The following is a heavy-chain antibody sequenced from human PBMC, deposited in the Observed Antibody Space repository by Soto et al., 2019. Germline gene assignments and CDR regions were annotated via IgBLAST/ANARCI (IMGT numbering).Heavy chain of an antibody. CDR2: SSGSGGRS. CDR1: GFTFSNYA. V-gene: IGHV3-23*01. D-gene: IGHD3-16*01. CDR3: AKAYFVWSSEQPYYFDY. Sequence: EVQLLDSGGGLVQPGGSLRLSCAASGFTFSNYAMTWVLQGPGKGLEGVSGSSGSGGRSYYADSVKGRFTISRDNSKSTLYLQMNSLRAEDTAVYYCAKAYFVWSSEQPYYFDYWGQGTLVTVSS. J-gene: IGHJ4*02.